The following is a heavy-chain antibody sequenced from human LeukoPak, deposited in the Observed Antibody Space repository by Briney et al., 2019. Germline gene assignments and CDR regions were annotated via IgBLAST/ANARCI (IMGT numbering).Heavy chain of an antibody. CDR1: KFAFSSYA. Sequence: TGGSLRLSCAASKFAFSSYAMSWVRQAPGKGLEWVSAISGGGGNTYYADSVKGRFTISRDNSKNTLNLQMNSLRAEDTAVYYCGKNRYSGSLSPFDIWGQGTMVTVSS. CDR3: GKNRYSGSLSPFDI. J-gene: IGHJ3*02. CDR2: ISGGGGNT. V-gene: IGHV3-23*01. D-gene: IGHD1-26*01.